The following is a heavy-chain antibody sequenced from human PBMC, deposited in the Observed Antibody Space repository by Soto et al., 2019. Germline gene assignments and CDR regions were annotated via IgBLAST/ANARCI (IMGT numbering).Heavy chain of an antibody. J-gene: IGHJ1*01. CDR3: ASWADAADEDYFHH. CDR1: GFRFSSSW. D-gene: IGHD3-16*01. V-gene: IGHV3-7*03. Sequence: QSGGSLRLSCAGSGFRFSSSWMSWIRQAPGKGLEWVAHINQGGSQKYYVDSAKGRFTISRDNAKTSLYLQMNNLRAEDTATYYCASWADAADEDYFHHWGQGTLVTGS. CDR2: INQGGSQK.